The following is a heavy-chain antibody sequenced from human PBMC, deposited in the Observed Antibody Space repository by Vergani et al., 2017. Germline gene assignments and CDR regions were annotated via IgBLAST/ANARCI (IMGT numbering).Heavy chain of an antibody. J-gene: IGHJ6*03. CDR3: VYRKTECGTTGCFYPFYYYYYMDV. D-gene: IGHD1-7*01. V-gene: IGHV2-5*04. CDR2: FYWNDDQ. Sequence: QITLKESGPTLVKPTQTLTLTCTFSGFSLNTRGVSVAWIRQPPGKALDWLALFYWNDDQHYSPSLNNRVTITKDTSKNQVVLTMTNMDYVDTGTYYCVYRKTECGTTGCFYPFYYYYYMDVWGKETTVTVSS. CDR1: GFSLNTRGVS.